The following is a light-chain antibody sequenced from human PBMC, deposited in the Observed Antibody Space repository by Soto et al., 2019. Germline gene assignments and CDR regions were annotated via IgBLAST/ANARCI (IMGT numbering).Light chain of an antibody. V-gene: IGLV2-11*01. Sequence: QSVLTHPVSVSWSPGHSVTISCTGTSSDVGGYNYVSWYQQHPGKAPKLMIYDVSKRPSGVPDRFSGSKSGNTASLTISGLQAEDEADYYCCSYAGSSDYVFGTGTKVTVL. CDR1: SSDVGGYNY. CDR3: CSYAGSSDYV. J-gene: IGLJ1*01. CDR2: DVS.